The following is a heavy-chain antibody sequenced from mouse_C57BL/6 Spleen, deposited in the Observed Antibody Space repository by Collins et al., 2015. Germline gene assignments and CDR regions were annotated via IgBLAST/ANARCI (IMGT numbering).Heavy chain of an antibody. D-gene: IGHD2-3*01. Sequence: QVQLQQPGAELVKPGASVKMSRKASGYTFTSYWITWVKQRPGQGLEWIGDIYPGSGSTNYNEKFKSKATLTVDTSSSTAYMQLSSLTSEDSAVYYCARRYGYYGDWYFDVWGTGTTVTVSS. CDR1: GYTFTSYW. CDR3: ARRYGYYGDWYFDV. CDR2: IYPGSGST. J-gene: IGHJ1*03. V-gene: IGHV1-55*01.